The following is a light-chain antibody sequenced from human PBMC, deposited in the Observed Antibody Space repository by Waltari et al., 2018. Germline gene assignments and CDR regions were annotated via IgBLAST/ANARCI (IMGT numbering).Light chain of an antibody. CDR1: QSLSNW. CDR3: QQYRNLWT. Sequence: DIQMTQSPSTLSASVGDRVTITGRASQSLSNWLAWYQQKHGKAPKVLIYKASTVESGVPSRFSGSGSGTEFTLTISSLQPDDFATYYCQQYRNLWTFGQGTKVEIK. V-gene: IGKV1-5*03. J-gene: IGKJ1*01. CDR2: KAS.